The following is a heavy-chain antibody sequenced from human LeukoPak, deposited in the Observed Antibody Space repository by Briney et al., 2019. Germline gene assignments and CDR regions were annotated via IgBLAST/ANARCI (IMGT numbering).Heavy chain of an antibody. CDR1: GFTFSSYA. CDR2: ISGSGGST. Sequence: GGSLRLSCAASGFTFSSYAMSWVRQAPGKGLEWVSAISGSGGSTYYADSVKGRFAISRDNSKNTLYLQMNSLRAEDTAVYYCANDLGPFGGYYYGMDVWGQGTTVTVSS. V-gene: IGHV3-23*01. D-gene: IGHD3-10*01. J-gene: IGHJ6*02. CDR3: ANDLGPFGGYYYGMDV.